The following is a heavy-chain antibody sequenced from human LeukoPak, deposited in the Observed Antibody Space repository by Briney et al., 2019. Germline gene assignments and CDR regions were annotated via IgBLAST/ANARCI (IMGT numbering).Heavy chain of an antibody. CDR2: IHSGGST. J-gene: IGHJ5*02. D-gene: IGHD2-2*01. Sequence: GGSLRLSCAASGFTVSSNYMSWVRQAPGKGLEWVSVIHSGGSTYYADSVKGRFTISRDNSKNTLFVQMNSLRAEDTAVYYCARDYCSSTSCYVAFDPWGQGTLVTVSS. V-gene: IGHV3-66*02. CDR1: GFTVSSNY. CDR3: ARDYCSSTSCYVAFDP.